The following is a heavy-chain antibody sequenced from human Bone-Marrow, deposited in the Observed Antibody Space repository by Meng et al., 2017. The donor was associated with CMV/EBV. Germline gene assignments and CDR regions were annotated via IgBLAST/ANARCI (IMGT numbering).Heavy chain of an antibody. CDR3: ARDGDYYDGMDV. D-gene: IGHD3-16*01. J-gene: IGHJ6*02. CDR2: ISSSSSYI. CDR1: GFTFSSYS. Sequence: GGSLRLSCAASGFTFSSYSMNWVRQAPGKGLEWVSSISSSSSYIYYADSVKGRFTISRDNAKNSLYLQMNSLRADDTAVYYCARDGDYYDGMDVWGQGTTVTVSS. V-gene: IGHV3-21*01.